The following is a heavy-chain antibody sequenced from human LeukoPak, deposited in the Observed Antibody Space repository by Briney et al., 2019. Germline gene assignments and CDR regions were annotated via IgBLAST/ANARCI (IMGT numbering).Heavy chain of an antibody. J-gene: IGHJ5*01. D-gene: IGHD6-13*01. CDR3: AREWGEEQQLGGYNWFDS. V-gene: IGHV1-46*01. CDR1: GYTFTSYY. Sequence: ASVKVSCKASGYTFTSYYMHWVRQAPGQGLEWMGIINPSGGSTSYAQKFQGRVTMTRDMSTSTVYMELSSLRSDDTAVYYCAREWGEEQQLGGYNWFDSWGQGTLVTVSS. CDR2: INPSGGST.